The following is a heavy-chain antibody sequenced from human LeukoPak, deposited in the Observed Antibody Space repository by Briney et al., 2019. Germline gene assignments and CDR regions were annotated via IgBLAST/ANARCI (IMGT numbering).Heavy chain of an antibody. V-gene: IGHV3-11*01. CDR3: ARALGYYYDSSGYYGY. D-gene: IGHD3-22*01. CDR1: GFTFSDYY. J-gene: IGHJ4*02. CDR2: ISSSGSTI. Sequence: GGSLRLSCAASGFTFSDYYMSWIRQAPGKGLEWVSYISSSGSTIYYADSVKGRFTISRDNAKNSLYLQMNSLRAEGTAVYYCARALGYYYDSSGYYGYWGQGTLVTVSS.